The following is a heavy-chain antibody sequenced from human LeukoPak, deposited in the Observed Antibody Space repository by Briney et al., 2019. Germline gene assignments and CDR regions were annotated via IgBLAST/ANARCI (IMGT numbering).Heavy chain of an antibody. CDR2: IYTSGST. V-gene: IGHV4-61*02. Sequence: PSETLSLTCTVSGGSISSGSYYWSWIRQPAGKGLEWIGRIYTSGSTNYNPSLKSRVPISVDTSKNQFSLKLSSVTAADTAVYYCARVGYCSSTSCLGTYFDYWGQGTLVTVSS. D-gene: IGHD2-2*03. J-gene: IGHJ4*02. CDR3: ARVGYCSSTSCLGTYFDY. CDR1: GGSISSGSYY.